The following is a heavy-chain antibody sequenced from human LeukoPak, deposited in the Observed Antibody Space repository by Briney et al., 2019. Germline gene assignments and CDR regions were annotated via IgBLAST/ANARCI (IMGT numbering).Heavy chain of an antibody. CDR1: GFTFSSYG. Sequence: GRSLRLSCAASGFTFSSYGMHWVRQAPGKGLEWVAVMSYDGSNQYYADSVKGRFTISRDNSKNTLFLQMNSLRAEDTAVYYCAKSRYTNAWSSDYWGQGTLVTVSS. D-gene: IGHD1-14*01. CDR3: AKSRYTNAWSSDY. V-gene: IGHV3-30*18. CDR2: MSYDGSNQ. J-gene: IGHJ4*02.